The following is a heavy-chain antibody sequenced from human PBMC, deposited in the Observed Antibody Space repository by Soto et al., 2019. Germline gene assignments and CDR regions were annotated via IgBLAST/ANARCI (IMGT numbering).Heavy chain of an antibody. V-gene: IGHV1-69*13. CDR2: IIPIFGTA. Sequence: SVKVSCKASGGTFSSYAISWVRQAPGQGLEWMGGIIPIFGTANYAQKFQGRVTITADESTSTAYMELSSLRSEDTAVYYCARSSSGWYGRADYYYGMDVWGQGTTVTVSS. J-gene: IGHJ6*02. D-gene: IGHD6-19*01. CDR1: GGTFSSYA. CDR3: ARSSSGWYGRADYYYGMDV.